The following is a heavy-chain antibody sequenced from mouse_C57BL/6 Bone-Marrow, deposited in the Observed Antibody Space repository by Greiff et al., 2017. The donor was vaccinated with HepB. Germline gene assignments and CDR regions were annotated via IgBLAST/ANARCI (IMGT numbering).Heavy chain of an antibody. J-gene: IGHJ1*03. V-gene: IGHV1-75*01. D-gene: IGHD1-1*01. Sequence: VKLMESGPELVKPGASVKISCKASGYTFTDYYINWVKQRPGQGLEWIGWIFPGSGSTYYNEKFKGKATLTVDKSSSTAYMLLSSLTSEDSAVYFCARSGDLYYGSSYGYFDVWGTGTTVTVSS. CDR2: IFPGSGST. CDR3: ARSGDLYYGSSYGYFDV. CDR1: GYTFTDYY.